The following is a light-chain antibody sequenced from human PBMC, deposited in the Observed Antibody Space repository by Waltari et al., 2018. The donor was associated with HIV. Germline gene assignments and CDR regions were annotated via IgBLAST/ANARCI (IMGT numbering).Light chain of an antibody. J-gene: IGLJ1*01. Sequence: QSALTQPPSASVSPGQSVPISCTEASSYLCAFKYVSWYKQHPGKAAELCIYYVTNRPAGVPERFSGSKSGNAASLTVSGLQAEDEAHYYCSSYAGSSMSYDFGTGTKVTVL. V-gene: IGLV2-8*01. CDR3: SSYAGSSMSYD. CDR1: SSYLCAFKY. CDR2: YVT.